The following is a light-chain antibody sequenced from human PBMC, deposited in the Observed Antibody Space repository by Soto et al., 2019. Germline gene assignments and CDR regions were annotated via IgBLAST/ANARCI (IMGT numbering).Light chain of an antibody. CDR1: QSHGSDY. V-gene: IGKV3-20*01. Sequence: ETVLTQSPGTLSLSPGERATLSRRASQSHGSDYLAWYQQKPGQAPRLLIYGVSSRATDIPDRFSGSGSGTDFTLTISGLEQEDFAMYYCQLYGTSRAFGQGTKV. J-gene: IGKJ1*01. CDR3: QLYGTSRA. CDR2: GVS.